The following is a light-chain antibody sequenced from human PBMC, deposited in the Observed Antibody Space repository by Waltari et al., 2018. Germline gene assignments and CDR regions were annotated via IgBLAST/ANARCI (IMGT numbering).Light chain of an antibody. CDR1: QSISIY. J-gene: IGKJ1*01. Sequence: DIQMTQSLSSLSASVGDRVTITCRPSQSISIYLNWYQQKPGKAPRLLIYAASSLQSGVPSRFSGSGSGTDFTLTISSLQPEDFATYYCQQSYSTPPTFGQGTKVEIK. CDR3: QQSYSTPPT. V-gene: IGKV1-39*01. CDR2: AAS.